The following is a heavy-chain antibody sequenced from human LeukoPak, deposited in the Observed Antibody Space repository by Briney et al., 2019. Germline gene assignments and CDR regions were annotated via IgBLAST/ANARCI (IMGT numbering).Heavy chain of an antibody. CDR2: IYSGGST. D-gene: IGHD3-22*01. J-gene: IGHJ4*02. Sequence: GGSLRLSCAASGFTVSSNYMSWVRQAPGKGLEWVSVIYSGGSTYYADSVKGRFTISRDNSKNTLYLQMNSLRAEDTALYYCAREGESSGYYSDYWGQGTLVTVSS. CDR1: GFTVSSNY. CDR3: AREGESSGYYSDY. V-gene: IGHV3-53*01.